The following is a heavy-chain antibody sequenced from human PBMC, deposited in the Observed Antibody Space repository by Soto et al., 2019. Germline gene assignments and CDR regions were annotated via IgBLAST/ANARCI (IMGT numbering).Heavy chain of an antibody. CDR2: FGITGKSG. CDR3: ARDHYYSFDI. CDR1: GFTFSDYA. Sequence: GGSLRLSCVASGFTFSDYAMNWVRQAPGKGLEWVSWFGITGKSGDYADSVKGRFTISRDNARDSVHLQVSSLRDEDTAVYYCARDHYYSFDIWGQGTMVTVSS. D-gene: IGHD2-21*02. J-gene: IGHJ3*02. V-gene: IGHV3-11*04.